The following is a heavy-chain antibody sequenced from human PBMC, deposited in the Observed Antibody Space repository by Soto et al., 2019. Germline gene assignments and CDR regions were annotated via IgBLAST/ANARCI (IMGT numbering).Heavy chain of an antibody. D-gene: IGHD3-22*01. CDR2: IFPSDSDT. Sequence: ESLKISCRTSGYRFTSYWIAWVRQMPGKGLAWMGIIFPSDSDTRYSPSFQGQVTISADRSTSTVFLQWASLKASDTAVYFCARKDKSGYFNWFDPWGQGTLVTVSS. J-gene: IGHJ5*02. V-gene: IGHV5-51*01. CDR1: GYRFTSYW. CDR3: ARKDKSGYFNWFDP.